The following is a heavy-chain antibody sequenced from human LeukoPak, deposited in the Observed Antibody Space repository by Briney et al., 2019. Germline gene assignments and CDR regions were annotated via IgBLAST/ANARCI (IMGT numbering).Heavy chain of an antibody. Sequence: ASVKVSCKASGYTFTSDDINWVRRATGQGLDWMGWMDPKSGNTGYAQKFQGRVTMTRNIAISTAYLEISSLRPEDTAVYYCARYGADTVGSGDAFDMWGQGTMVIVSS. V-gene: IGHV1-8*01. CDR2: MDPKSGNT. CDR3: ARYGADTVGSGDAFDM. J-gene: IGHJ3*02. CDR1: GYTFTSDD. D-gene: IGHD3-10*01.